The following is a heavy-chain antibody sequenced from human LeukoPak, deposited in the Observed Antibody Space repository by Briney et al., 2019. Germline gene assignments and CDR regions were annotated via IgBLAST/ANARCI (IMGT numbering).Heavy chain of an antibody. CDR3: AAGGTWGALNYYYYVMDV. V-gene: IGHV1-58*02. J-gene: IGHJ6*02. CDR2: IVVGSGNT. D-gene: IGHD1-1*01. CDR1: GFTFTSSA. Sequence: TSVKVSCKASGFTFTSSAMQWVRQARGQRLEWIGWIVVGSGNTNYAQKFQERVTITRGMSTSTAYMELSSLRSEDTAVYYCAAGGTWGALNYYYYVMDVWGQGTTVTVSS.